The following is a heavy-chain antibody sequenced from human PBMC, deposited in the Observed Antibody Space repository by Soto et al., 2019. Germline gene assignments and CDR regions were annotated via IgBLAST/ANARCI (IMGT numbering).Heavy chain of an antibody. J-gene: IGHJ1*01. CDR3: ARYYDTSNRPYFHH. V-gene: IGHV4-39*01. Sequence: SETLSLTCAVSGGSISSTTYYWAWIRQPPGKGLEWVATIYYSGATYYNPSLKSRLTISIDTSKNQFSLRLSSVTAADTAMYYCARYYDTSNRPYFHHWGQGTRVTVSS. CDR1: GGSISSTTYY. D-gene: IGHD3-22*01. CDR2: IYYSGAT.